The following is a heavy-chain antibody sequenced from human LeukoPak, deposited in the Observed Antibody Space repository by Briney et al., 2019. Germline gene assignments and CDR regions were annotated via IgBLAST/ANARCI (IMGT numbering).Heavy chain of an antibody. CDR2: VHSTGST. CDR1: GGFLTTHY. Sequence: SETLSLTCTVSGGFLTTHYWAGVRQPAGRGLEWIGRVHSTGSTNYSPYFESRVSMSVDTSKNQLSLRLTSVTVADSAMYYCARYCNSASCSDFKGAFDIWGHGTMVTVSS. CDR3: ARYCNSASCSDFKGAFDI. D-gene: IGHD2-2*01. J-gene: IGHJ3*02. V-gene: IGHV4-4*07.